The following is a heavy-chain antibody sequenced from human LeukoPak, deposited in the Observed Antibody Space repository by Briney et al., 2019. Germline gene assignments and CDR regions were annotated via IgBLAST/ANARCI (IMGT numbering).Heavy chain of an antibody. CDR3: ANSMETPTLDY. V-gene: IGHV3-11*06. CDR1: GFTFSDYY. D-gene: IGHD2-8*01. J-gene: IGHJ4*02. CDR2: ISSSGSYT. Sequence: PGGSLRLSCAASGFTFSDYYMSWIRQAPGKGLEWVSYISSSGSYTKYADSVKGRFTISRDNAKNSLYLQVNSLRAEDTAVYYCANSMETPTLDYWGQGTLVTVSS.